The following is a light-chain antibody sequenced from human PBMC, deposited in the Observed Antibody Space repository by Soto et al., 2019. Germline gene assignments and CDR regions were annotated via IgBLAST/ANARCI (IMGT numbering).Light chain of an antibody. Sequence: QPVLTQSPSASASLGASVKLTCTLSSGHSSYAIAWHQQQPEKGPRYLMKLNSDGSHSKGDGIPDRFSGSSSGAERYLTISSLQSEAEADYYCQTWGSGIRVVFGGGTKLTVL. CDR1: SGHSSYA. V-gene: IGLV4-69*01. CDR3: QTWGSGIRVV. J-gene: IGLJ2*01. CDR2: LNSDGSH.